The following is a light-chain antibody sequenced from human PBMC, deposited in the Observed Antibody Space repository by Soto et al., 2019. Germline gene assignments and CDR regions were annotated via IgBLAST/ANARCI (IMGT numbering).Light chain of an antibody. J-gene: IGKJ1*01. V-gene: IGKV3-20*01. Sequence: EIVLTQSPGTLSLSPGERATLSCRASQSVSSSYLGWYQQKPGQAPRPLIYGASSRAIGIPDRFSGSGSGTDFTLTISRLEPEDFAVYYCQQYGSSPWTFGQGTKVDIK. CDR1: QSVSSSY. CDR3: QQYGSSPWT. CDR2: GAS.